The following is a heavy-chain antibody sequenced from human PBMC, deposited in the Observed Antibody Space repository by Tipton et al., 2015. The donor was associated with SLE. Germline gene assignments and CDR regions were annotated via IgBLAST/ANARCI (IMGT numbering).Heavy chain of an antibody. CDR1: GYSIGTSYY. D-gene: IGHD1-1*01. Sequence: TLSLTCAVSGYSIGTSYYWVWIRQSPGKGLEWIGNIYHTGSTYYSPSLRGRVTISMDTSKNQFSLKLNSVTAADTAVYYCARGLEWSGVDSWGQGTLVRVSS. V-gene: IGHV4-38-2*01. CDR2: IYHTGST. J-gene: IGHJ4*02. CDR3: ARGLEWSGVDS.